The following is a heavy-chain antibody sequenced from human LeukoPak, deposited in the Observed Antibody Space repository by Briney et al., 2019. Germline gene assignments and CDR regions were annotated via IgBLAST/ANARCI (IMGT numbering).Heavy chain of an antibody. CDR1: GYTFTTYY. CDR2: INPNSGGT. J-gene: IGHJ5*02. CDR3: ARELRYGGPNWFDP. V-gene: IGHV1-2*02. D-gene: IGHD1-1*01. Sequence: ASVKVSCKASGYTFTTYYMHWVRQAPGQGLEWMGWINPNSGGTNYAQKFQGRVTMTRDTSISTAYMELSRLRSDDTAVYYCARELRYGGPNWFDPWGQGTLVTVSS.